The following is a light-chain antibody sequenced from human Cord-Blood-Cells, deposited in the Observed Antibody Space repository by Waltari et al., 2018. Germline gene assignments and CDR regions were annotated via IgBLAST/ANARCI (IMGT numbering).Light chain of an antibody. V-gene: IGLV2-23*01. CDR3: CSYAGSSTSWV. CDR1: SSDVASYNL. CDR2: EGS. J-gene: IGLJ3*02. Sequence: QSALTQPASVSGSPGQSITISCTGTSSDVASYNLVSWYQQHPGKAPKLMIYEGSKRPSGVSNRFSGSKSGNTASLTISGLQAEDEADYYCCSYAGSSTSWVFGGGTKLTVL.